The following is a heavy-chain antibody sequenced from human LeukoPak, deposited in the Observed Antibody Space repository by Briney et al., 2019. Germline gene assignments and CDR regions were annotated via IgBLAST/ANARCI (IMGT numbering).Heavy chain of an antibody. CDR2: ISAYNGNT. Sequence: GASVKVSCKASGYTFTGYGISWVRQAPGQGLEWMGWISAYNGNTNYAQKLQGRVTMTTDTSTSTAYMELRSLRSDDTAVYYCARADLVGATILDPDYWGQGTLVTVSS. CDR1: GYTFTGYG. V-gene: IGHV1-18*01. CDR3: ARADLVGATILDPDY. J-gene: IGHJ4*02. D-gene: IGHD1-26*01.